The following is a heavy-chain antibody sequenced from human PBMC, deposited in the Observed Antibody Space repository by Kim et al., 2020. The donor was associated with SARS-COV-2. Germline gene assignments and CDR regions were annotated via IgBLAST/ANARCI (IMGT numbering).Heavy chain of an antibody. CDR1: GFSLSTSGVG. D-gene: IGHD3-22*01. V-gene: IGHV2-5*02. Sequence: SGPTLVKPTQTLTLTCTFSGFSLSTSGVGVGWIRQPPGKALEWLALIYWDDDKRYSPSLKSRLTITKDTSKNQVVLTMTNMDPVDTATYYCAQSRIRRGTMIVGADISFDYWGQGTLVTVSS. J-gene: IGHJ4*02. CDR3: AQSRIRRGTMIVGADISFDY. CDR2: IYWDDDK.